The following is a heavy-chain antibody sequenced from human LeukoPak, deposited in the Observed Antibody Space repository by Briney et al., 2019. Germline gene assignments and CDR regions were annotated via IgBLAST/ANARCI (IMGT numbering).Heavy chain of an antibody. J-gene: IGHJ4*02. Sequence: SQTLSLTCTVSGGSISSGSYYWSWIRQPAGKGLEWIGRIYTSGSTNYNPSLKSRVTISVDTSKNQFSLKLSSVTAADTAVYYCARVETDYYDSSGPLFDYWGQGTLVTVSS. V-gene: IGHV4-61*02. CDR2: IYTSGST. D-gene: IGHD3-22*01. CDR1: GGSISSGSYY. CDR3: ARVETDYYDSSGPLFDY.